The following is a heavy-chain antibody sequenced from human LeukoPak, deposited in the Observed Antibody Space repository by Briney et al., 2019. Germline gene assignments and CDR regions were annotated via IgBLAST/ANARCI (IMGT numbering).Heavy chain of an antibody. D-gene: IGHD3-16*01. CDR3: ARGFWGVTPVFVI. CDR1: GGSFSGYY. J-gene: IGHJ3*02. Sequence: PSETLSLTCAVYGGSFSGYYWSWIRQPPGKGLEWIGEINHSGSTNYNPSLKSRVTISVDTSKNQFSLKLSSVTAADTAVYYCARGFWGVTPVFVIWGKGKMVT. V-gene: IGHV4-34*01. CDR2: INHSGST.